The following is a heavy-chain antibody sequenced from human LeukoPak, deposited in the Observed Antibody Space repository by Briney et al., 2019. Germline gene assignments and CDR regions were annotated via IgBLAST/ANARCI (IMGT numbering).Heavy chain of an antibody. V-gene: IGHV1-18*01. CDR2: ISAYNGNT. J-gene: IGHJ6*02. Sequence: EASVKVSCKASGYTFTSYGISWVRQAPGQGLEWMGWISAYNGNTNYAQKLRGRVTMTTDTSTSTAYMELRSLRSDDTAVYYCARDTGGAYCTNGVCYVGMDVWGQGTTVTVSS. D-gene: IGHD2-8*01. CDR3: ARDTGGAYCTNGVCYVGMDV. CDR1: GYTFTSYG.